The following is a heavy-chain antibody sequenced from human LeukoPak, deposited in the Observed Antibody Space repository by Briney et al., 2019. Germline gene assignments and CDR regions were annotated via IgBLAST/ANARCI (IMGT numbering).Heavy chain of an antibody. CDR2: ISGSGGST. CDR3: GGAPGVPAAGATFDY. J-gene: IGHJ4*02. V-gene: IGHV3-23*01. Sequence: PGGSLRLSCAASGFTFTSYVMTWVRQAPGKGLEWVSSISGSGGSTWYADSVKGRFTISRDNSKNTLYLQMNSLRAEDTAVYYCGGAPGVPAAGATFDYWGQGTLVTVSS. D-gene: IGHD2-2*01. CDR1: GFTFTSYV.